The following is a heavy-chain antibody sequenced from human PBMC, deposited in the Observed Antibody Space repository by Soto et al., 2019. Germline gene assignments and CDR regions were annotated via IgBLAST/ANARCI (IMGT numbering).Heavy chain of an antibody. V-gene: IGHV4-59*08. CDR2: IYYSGST. J-gene: IGHJ6*03. Sequence: SETLSLTCTVSGGSISSYYWSWIRQPPGKGLEWIGYIYYSGSTNYNPSLKSRVTISVDTSKNQFSLKLSSVTAADTAVYYCASRLTANDYYYYMDVWGKGTTVTVSS. D-gene: IGHD3-16*01. CDR3: ASRLTANDYYYYMDV. CDR1: GGSISSYY.